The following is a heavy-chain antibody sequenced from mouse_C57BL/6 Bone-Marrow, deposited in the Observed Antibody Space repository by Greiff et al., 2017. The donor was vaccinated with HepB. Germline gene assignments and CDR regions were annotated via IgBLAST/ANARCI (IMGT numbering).Heavy chain of an antibody. J-gene: IGHJ3*01. CDR2: IYPGSGST. Sequence: QVQLQQPGAELVKPGASVKMSCKDSGYTFTSYWITWVKQRPGQGLEWIGDIYPGSGSTNYNEKFKSKATLTVDTSSSTAYMQLSSLTSEDSAVYYCARSGYYAAWFAYWGQGTLVTVSA. D-gene: IGHD2-3*01. CDR3: ARSGYYAAWFAY. CDR1: GYTFTSYW. V-gene: IGHV1-55*01.